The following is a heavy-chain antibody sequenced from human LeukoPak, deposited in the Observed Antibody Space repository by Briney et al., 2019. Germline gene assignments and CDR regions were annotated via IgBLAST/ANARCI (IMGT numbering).Heavy chain of an antibody. Sequence: GGSLRLSCAASGFTFSDYYMSWIRQAPGKGLEWVSYISSSGSTIYYADSVKGRFTISRANAKNSLYLQMNSLRAEDTAVYYCARPQEDFWSGYYAGFDYWGQGTLVTVSS. CDR1: GFTFSDYY. D-gene: IGHD3-3*01. J-gene: IGHJ4*02. V-gene: IGHV3-11*04. CDR3: ARPQEDFWSGYYAGFDY. CDR2: ISSSGSTI.